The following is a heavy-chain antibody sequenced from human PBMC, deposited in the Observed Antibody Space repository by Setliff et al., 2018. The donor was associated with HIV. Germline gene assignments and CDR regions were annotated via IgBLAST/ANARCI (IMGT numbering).Heavy chain of an antibody. D-gene: IGHD3-16*01. CDR1: GASISSGSYY. J-gene: IGHJ6*02. V-gene: IGHV4-61*02. CDR2: VYGSGTT. CDR3: ARRKGGYGLDV. Sequence: SETLSLTCTVSGASISSGSYYWTWLRQSAGKGLEWIGRVYGSGTTNYGPSFKSRLTIWVDMSKNQFSLKLTSVTAADTAVYYCARRKGGYGLDVWGQGTTVTVSS.